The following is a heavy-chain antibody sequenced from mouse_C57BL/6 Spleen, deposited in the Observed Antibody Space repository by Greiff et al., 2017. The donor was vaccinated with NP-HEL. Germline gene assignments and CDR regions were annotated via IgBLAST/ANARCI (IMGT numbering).Heavy chain of an antibody. CDR1: GYTFTSYW. D-gene: IGHD1-1*01. V-gene: IGHV1-50*01. Sequence: QVQLQQSGAELVKPGASVKLSCKASGYTFTSYWMQWVKQRPGQGLEWIGEIDPSDSYTNYNQKFKGKATLTVDTSSSTAYMQLSSLTSEDSAVYYCARRGYYGSSYGFAYWGQGTLVTVSA. CDR3: ARRGYYGSSYGFAY. CDR2: IDPSDSYT. J-gene: IGHJ3*01.